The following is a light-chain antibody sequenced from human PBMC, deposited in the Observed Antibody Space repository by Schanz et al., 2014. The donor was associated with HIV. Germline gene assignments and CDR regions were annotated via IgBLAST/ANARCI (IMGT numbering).Light chain of an antibody. CDR1: SSDVGSYNL. Sequence: QSALTQPASVSGSLGQSITISCTGTSSDVGSYNLVSWYQQHPGKAPKLMIYEVSKRPSGVPDRFSGSKSGTSASLAITGLQAEDEADYYCAAWDDSLNGWVLGGGTKLTVL. CDR3: AAWDDSLNGWV. CDR2: EVS. V-gene: IGLV2-14*02. J-gene: IGLJ3*02.